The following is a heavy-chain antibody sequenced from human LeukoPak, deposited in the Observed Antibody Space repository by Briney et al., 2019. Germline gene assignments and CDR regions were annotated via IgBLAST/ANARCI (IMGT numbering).Heavy chain of an antibody. CDR1: GFTFSSYS. Sequence: GRSLRLSCAASGFTFSSYSMNWVRQAPGKGLEWVSSISSSSSYIYYVDSVKGRFTISRDNAKNSLYLQMNSLRAEDTAVYYCARVHSSSSGFLVPLDYWGQGTLVTVSS. V-gene: IGHV3-21*01. CDR3: ARVHSSSSGFLVPLDY. D-gene: IGHD6-19*01. CDR2: ISSSSSYI. J-gene: IGHJ4*02.